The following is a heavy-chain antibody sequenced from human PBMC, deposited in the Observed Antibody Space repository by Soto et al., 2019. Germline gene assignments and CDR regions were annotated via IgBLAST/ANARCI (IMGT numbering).Heavy chain of an antibody. V-gene: IGHV4-59*01. CDR1: GGSIRRYY. CDR3: ARAQLAGPFYYYYMDV. D-gene: IGHD6-19*01. CDR2: IYYSGST. J-gene: IGHJ6*03. Sequence: SGTPFLTRPVSGGSIRRYYLGWIRPPPGKGLEWIGYIYYSGSTNYNPSLKSRVTISVDTSKNQFSLKLSSVTAADTAVYYCARAQLAGPFYYYYMDVWGKGTTVTVSS.